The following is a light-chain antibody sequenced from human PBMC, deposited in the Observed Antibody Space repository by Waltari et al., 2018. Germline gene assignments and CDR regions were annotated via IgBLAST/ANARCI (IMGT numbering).Light chain of an antibody. CDR1: SCSVSAAHY. J-gene: IGLJ3*02. V-gene: IGLV8-61*01. CDR2: DTT. Sequence: QTVVTQEPSLSVSPGGTVTLTCGLSSCSVSAAHYPYCFQQAPGQAPRTLTFDTTTRSSGVPDRFSGSILDNKAALTITGAQAEDECDYYCALSMGSGIWVFGGGTKLTVL. CDR3: ALSMGSGIWV.